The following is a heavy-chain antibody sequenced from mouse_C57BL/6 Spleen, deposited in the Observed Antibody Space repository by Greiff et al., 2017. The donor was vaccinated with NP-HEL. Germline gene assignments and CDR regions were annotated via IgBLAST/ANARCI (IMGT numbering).Heavy chain of an antibody. CDR3: TRVGDYDDETFAY. V-gene: IGHV5-9-1*02. J-gene: IGHJ3*01. CDR1: GFTFSSYA. Sequence: EVKLMESGEGLVKPGGSLKLSCAASGFTFSSYAMSWVRQTPEKRLEWVAYISSGGDYIYYADTVKGRFTISRDHARNTLYLQMSSLKSEDTAMYYCTRVGDYDDETFAYWGQGTLVTVSS. D-gene: IGHD2-4*01. CDR2: ISSGGDYI.